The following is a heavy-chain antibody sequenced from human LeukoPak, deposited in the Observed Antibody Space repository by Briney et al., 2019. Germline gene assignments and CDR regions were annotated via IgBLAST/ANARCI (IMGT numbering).Heavy chain of an antibody. Sequence: SETLSLTCTVSGGSISSYYWSWIRQPPGKGLEWIGYIYYSGSTNYNPSLKSRVTISVDTSKNQFSLKLSSVTAADTAVYYCARVISSSSWYSRFFDYWGQGTLVTVSS. V-gene: IGHV4-59*01. CDR1: GGSISSYY. CDR2: IYYSGST. D-gene: IGHD6-13*01. J-gene: IGHJ4*02. CDR3: ARVISSSSWYSRFFDY.